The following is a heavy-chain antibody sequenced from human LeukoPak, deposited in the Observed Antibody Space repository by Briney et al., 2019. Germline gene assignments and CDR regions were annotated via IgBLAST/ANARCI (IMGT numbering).Heavy chain of an antibody. CDR3: AKDHRAILVLPAPNFDY. Sequence: PGGSLRLSCAASGFTFSSYAMSWVRQAPGKGLEWVSGISGSDGTTYYADSVKGRFTISRDNSKNTLYLQMNSLRAEDTAVYYCAKDHRAILVLPAPNFDYWGQGTLVTVSS. V-gene: IGHV3-23*01. CDR1: GFTFSSYA. D-gene: IGHD2-2*01. J-gene: IGHJ4*02. CDR2: ISGSDGTT.